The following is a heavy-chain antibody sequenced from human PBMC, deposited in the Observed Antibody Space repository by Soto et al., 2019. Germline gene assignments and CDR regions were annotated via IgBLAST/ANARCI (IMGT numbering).Heavy chain of an antibody. CDR3: ATLIKTYYDDSSGYSQDY. Sequence: PGGSLRLSCEASRFTFSDYCMNWVRQAPGKGLEWVSSISPRSSYIHYADSVKGRFIISRDDAKSALFLQMNSLRAEDTAVYYFATLIKTYYDDSSGYSQDYWGPGTLLTVST. V-gene: IGHV3-21*01. J-gene: IGHJ4*01. CDR2: ISPRSSYI. D-gene: IGHD3-22*01. CDR1: RFTFSDYC.